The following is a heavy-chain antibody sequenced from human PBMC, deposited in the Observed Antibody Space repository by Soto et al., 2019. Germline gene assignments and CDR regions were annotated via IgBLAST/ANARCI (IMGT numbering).Heavy chain of an antibody. CDR2: TYYRSKWYN. Sequence: PSHTLSLTCAISGDSVSSNSAAWNWTRQSPSRGLEWLGRTYYRSKWYNDYAVSVKSRITINPDTSKNQFSLQLNSVTPEDTAVYYCATGPYNWFDPWGQGTPVTVS. J-gene: IGHJ5*02. CDR3: ATGPYNWFDP. D-gene: IGHD1-1*01. CDR1: GDSVSSNSAA. V-gene: IGHV6-1*01.